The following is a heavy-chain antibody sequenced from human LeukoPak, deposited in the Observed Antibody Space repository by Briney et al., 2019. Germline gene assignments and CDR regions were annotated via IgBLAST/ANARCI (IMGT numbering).Heavy chain of an antibody. Sequence: ASVKVSCTASGYTFTSYAMHWVRQAPGQRLEWMGWINAGNGNTKYSQEFQGRVTITRNTSISTAYMELSSLRSEDTAVYYCARKLFRGGFDPWGQGTLVTVSS. V-gene: IGHV1-3*03. J-gene: IGHJ5*02. D-gene: IGHD2/OR15-2a*01. CDR2: INAGNGNT. CDR1: GYTFTSYA. CDR3: ARKLFRGGFDP.